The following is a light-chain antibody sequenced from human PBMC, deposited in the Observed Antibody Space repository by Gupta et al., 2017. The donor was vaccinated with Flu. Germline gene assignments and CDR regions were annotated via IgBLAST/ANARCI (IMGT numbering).Light chain of an antibody. CDR1: QSISSW. CDR3: LQYINSRT. V-gene: IGKV1-5*03. CDR2: KAS. J-gene: IGKJ1*01. Sequence: DIQMTQSPSILSASVGDRVTITCRASQSISSWLAWYQQKPGKAPQLLIYKASILESGVPSRFSGSESGTEFTLTISSLQPDDFATYHCLQYINSRTFGQGTKVQFK.